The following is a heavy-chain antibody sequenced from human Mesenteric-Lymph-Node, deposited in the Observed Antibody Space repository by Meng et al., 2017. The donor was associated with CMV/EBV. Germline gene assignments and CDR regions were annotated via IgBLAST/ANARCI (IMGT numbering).Heavy chain of an antibody. V-gene: IGHV3-69-1*01. CDR2: ISSSDDI. CDR3: ARDSYYDFWSGYYTEYYYYGMDV. J-gene: IGHJ6*02. D-gene: IGHD3-3*01. Sequence: GESLKISCAASGFTFDDYGMSWVRQAPGKGLGWVSSISSSDDIYSADSVKGRFTISRDNAKNSLYLQMNSLRAEDTVVYYCARDSYYDFWSGYYTEYYYYGMDVWGQGTTVTVSS. CDR1: GFTFDDYG.